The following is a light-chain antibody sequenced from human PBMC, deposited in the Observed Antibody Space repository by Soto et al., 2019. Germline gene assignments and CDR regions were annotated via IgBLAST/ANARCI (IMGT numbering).Light chain of an antibody. CDR1: QDISNY. V-gene: IGKV1-27*01. J-gene: IGKJ2*01. CDR2: AAT. Sequence: DIQMTQSPSALSASVGDRVTITCRASQDISNYLAWYQQKPGKAPKLLIYAATTLQSGVPSRFSGSGSRTDFTLTISSLQPEDVATYYCQKYTSTPVPFGQGTKLEI. CDR3: QKYTSTPVP.